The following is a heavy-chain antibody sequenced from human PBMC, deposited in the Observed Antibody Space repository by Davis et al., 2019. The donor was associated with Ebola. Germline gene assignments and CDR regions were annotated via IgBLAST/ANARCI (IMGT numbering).Heavy chain of an antibody. D-gene: IGHD5-18*01. V-gene: IGHV1-2*06. CDR3: ARDPRLDGYRYGMDV. CDR1: GYTLTELS. J-gene: IGHJ6*04. Sequence: ASVKVSCKVSGYTLTELSMHWVRQAPGQGLEWMGRINPNSGGTNYAQKFQGRVTMTRDTSISTAYMELSRLRSDDTAVYYCARDPRLDGYRYGMDVWGKGTTVTVSS. CDR2: INPNSGGT.